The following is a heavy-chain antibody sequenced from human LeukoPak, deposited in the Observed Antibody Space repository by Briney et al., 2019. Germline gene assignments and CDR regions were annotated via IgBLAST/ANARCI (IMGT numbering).Heavy chain of an antibody. CDR1: GFTFSSYG. Sequence: GGSLRLSCAASGFTFSSYGMHWVRQAPGKGLEWVAVISYDGSNKYYADTVKGRFTISRDNSKNTLYLQMNSLRAEDTAVYYCARDTTLGYCSGGSCPFDYWGQGTLVTVSS. J-gene: IGHJ4*02. CDR2: ISYDGSNK. CDR3: ARDTTLGYCSGGSCPFDY. D-gene: IGHD2-15*01. V-gene: IGHV3-30*03.